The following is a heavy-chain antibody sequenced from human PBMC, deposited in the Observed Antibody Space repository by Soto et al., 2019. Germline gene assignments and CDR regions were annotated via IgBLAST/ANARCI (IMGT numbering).Heavy chain of an antibody. CDR3: ARESDVSGYMNDY. D-gene: IGHD3-22*01. CDR1: GYTFTRYD. J-gene: IGHJ4*02. CDR2: INVYNGNT. V-gene: IGHV1-18*01. Sequence: GASVKVSCKASGYTFTRYDINWVRQATGQGLEWMGWINVYNGNTKYAQKVQGRVTMTTDTSTSTAYMELSSLRSEDTAVYYCARESDVSGYMNDYWGQGTLVTVS.